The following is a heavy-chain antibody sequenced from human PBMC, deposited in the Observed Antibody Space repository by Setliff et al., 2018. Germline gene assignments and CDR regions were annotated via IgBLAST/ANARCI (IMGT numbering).Heavy chain of an antibody. Sequence: ASVKVSCKVSGYTLTELSMHWVRQAPGKGPEWMGGFDPEDGETIYAQKFQGRVTMTEDTSTDTAYMELSSLRSEDTAVYYCATGGLLWFGELSGGAFDIWGQGTMVTVSS. J-gene: IGHJ3*02. CDR3: ATGGLLWFGELSGGAFDI. V-gene: IGHV1-24*01. D-gene: IGHD3-10*01. CDR1: GYTLTELS. CDR2: FDPEDGET.